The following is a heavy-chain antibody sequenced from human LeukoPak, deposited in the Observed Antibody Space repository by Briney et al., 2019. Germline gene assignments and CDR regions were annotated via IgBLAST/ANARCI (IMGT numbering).Heavy chain of an antibody. V-gene: IGHV3-73*01. CDR1: GFTFSGSA. J-gene: IGHJ6*03. D-gene: IGHD3-22*01. CDR2: IRSKANSYAT. CDR3: TRPGYDSSGYTIRGYYYYMDV. Sequence: GGSLRLSCAASGFTFSGSAMHWVRQASGKGLEWVGRIRSKANSYATAYAASVKGRFTISRDDSKNTAYLQMNSLKTEDTAVYYCTRPGYDSSGYTIRGYYYYMDVWGKGTTVTVSS.